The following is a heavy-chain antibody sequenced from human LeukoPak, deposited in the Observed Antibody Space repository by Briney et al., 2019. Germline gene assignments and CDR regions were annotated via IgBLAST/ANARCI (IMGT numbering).Heavy chain of an antibody. CDR1: HGSISRYY. Sequence: PSETLSLTCIVSHGSISRYYWSWIRQPPGKGLEWIGHIYYSGSTEYSPSLKSRVTISVDTSENQVSLKVTSVTAADTAVYYCARLQNRGFDYGYDDAFDVWGQGTMVSVSS. CDR3: ARLQNRGFDYGYDDAFDV. V-gene: IGHV4-59*08. J-gene: IGHJ3*01. D-gene: IGHD5-18*01. CDR2: IYYSGST.